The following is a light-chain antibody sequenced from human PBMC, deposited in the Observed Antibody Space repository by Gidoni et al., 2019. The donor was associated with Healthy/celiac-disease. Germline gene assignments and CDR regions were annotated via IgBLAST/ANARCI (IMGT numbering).Light chain of an antibody. CDR3: QQSYSTPLT. CDR1: QSISSY. V-gene: IGKV1-39*01. Sequence: DIHLTPPPSSLSASVGDRVTITCRASQSISSYLNWYQQKPGKAPKLLIDAASSLQSGVPSRFSGSGSGTDFTLTISSLQPEDFATYYCQQSYSTPLTFGGGTKVEIK. CDR2: AAS. J-gene: IGKJ4*01.